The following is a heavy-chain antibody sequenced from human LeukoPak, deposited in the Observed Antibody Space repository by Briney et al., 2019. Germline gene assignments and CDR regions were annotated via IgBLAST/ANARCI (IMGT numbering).Heavy chain of an antibody. Sequence: SETLSLTCTVSGGSISSYYWSWIRQPPGKGLEWIGYIYYSGSTNYNPSLKSRVTISVDTSKNQFSLKLSSVTAADTAVYYCARSRFGLAGTALLYDYWGQGTLVTVSS. J-gene: IGHJ4*02. V-gene: IGHV4-59*01. D-gene: IGHD6-13*01. CDR3: ARSRFGLAGTALLYDY. CDR2: IYYSGST. CDR1: GGSISSYY.